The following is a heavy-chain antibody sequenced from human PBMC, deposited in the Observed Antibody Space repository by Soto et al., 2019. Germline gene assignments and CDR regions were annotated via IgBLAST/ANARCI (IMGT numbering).Heavy chain of an antibody. CDR2: MNPDSGAT. J-gene: IGHJ4*02. V-gene: IGHV1-2*02. Sequence: QVHLEQSAAAVKKPGASVKVSCKTSGYIFSDYCIHWVRQAPGQGPEWLGWMNPDSGATSYAPKFQGRVTLTRDTYVTTDYMELSGLMFDDTATYYCARDRSHVMSGYYYAWGQGTLLAVSS. D-gene: IGHD3-22*01. CDR3: ARDRSHVMSGYYYA. CDR1: GYIFSDYC.